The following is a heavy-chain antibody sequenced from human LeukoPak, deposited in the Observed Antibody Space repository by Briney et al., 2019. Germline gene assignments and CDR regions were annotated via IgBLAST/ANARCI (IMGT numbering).Heavy chain of an antibody. CDR2: INPNSGGT. Sequence: GASVKVSCKASGYTFTSYGISWVRQAPGQGLEWMGWINPNSGGTKFAQKFQGRVSMTRDTSITTAYMELSKLRSDDTAVYFCARDAQYYYDGSGSQIWGQGTLVTVSS. V-gene: IGHV1-2*02. J-gene: IGHJ4*02. CDR1: GYTFTSYG. CDR3: ARDAQYYYDGSGSQI. D-gene: IGHD3-22*01.